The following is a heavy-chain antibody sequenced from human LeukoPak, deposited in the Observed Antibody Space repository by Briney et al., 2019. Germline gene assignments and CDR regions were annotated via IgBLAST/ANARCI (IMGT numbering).Heavy chain of an antibody. CDR1: GYTFTSYG. Sequence: ASVKVSCKASGYTFTSYGISWVRQAPGQGLEWMGWISAYNGNTNYEQKLQGRVTMTTDTSTSTAYMELRSLRSDDTAVYYCARVGFYCSGGSCPASHFDYWGQGTLVTVSS. CDR3: ARVGFYCSGGSCPASHFDY. V-gene: IGHV1-18*01. J-gene: IGHJ4*02. D-gene: IGHD2-15*01. CDR2: ISAYNGNT.